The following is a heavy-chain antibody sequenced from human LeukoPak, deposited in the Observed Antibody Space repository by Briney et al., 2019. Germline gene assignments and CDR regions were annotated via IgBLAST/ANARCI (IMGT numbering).Heavy chain of an antibody. D-gene: IGHD6-13*01. CDR2: ISWNSGSI. J-gene: IGHJ4*02. CDR3: AHIAAAGTTSDN. Sequence: GGSLRLSCAASGFTFDDYAMHWVRQAPGKGLEWVSGISWNSGSIGYADSVKGRFTISRDNAKNSLYLQMNSLRAEDTALYYCAHIAAAGTTSDNWGQGTLVTVSS. V-gene: IGHV3-9*01. CDR1: GFTFDDYA.